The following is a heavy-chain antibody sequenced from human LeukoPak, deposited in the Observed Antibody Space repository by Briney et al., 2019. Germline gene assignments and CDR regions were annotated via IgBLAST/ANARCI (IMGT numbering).Heavy chain of an antibody. CDR1: GGSFSGHY. D-gene: IGHD3-10*01. CDR3: ARFPSGITMLGGVRYAMDV. Sequence: SETLSLTCAVYGGSFSGHYWSLVRRPPGEGLEWIEEINQRGSTNYNPSLKSRVTISVDTSKNQFSLKLTSVTAADTAVYYCARFPSGITMLGGVRYAMDVWGLGSTVTVSS. J-gene: IGHJ6*02. CDR2: INQRGST. V-gene: IGHV4-34*01.